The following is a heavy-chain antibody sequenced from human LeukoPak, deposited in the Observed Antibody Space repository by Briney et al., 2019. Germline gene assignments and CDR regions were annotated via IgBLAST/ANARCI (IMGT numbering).Heavy chain of an antibody. Sequence: GGSLRLSCAASGFSFSTYWMHWVRQAPGEGLVWVSRITSDGSYTNYADSVRGRFTISRDNAKKTLYLQMSSLRVEDTAIYYCTRPSAGGGLAADYWGQGTLVTVSS. CDR1: GFSFSTYW. CDR2: ITSDGSYT. V-gene: IGHV3-74*01. CDR3: TRPSAGGGLAADY. D-gene: IGHD3-10*01. J-gene: IGHJ4*02.